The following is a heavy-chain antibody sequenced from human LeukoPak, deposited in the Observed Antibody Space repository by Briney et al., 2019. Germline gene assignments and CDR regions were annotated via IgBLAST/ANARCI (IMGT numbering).Heavy chain of an antibody. CDR3: ARDSSSWYRWFDP. CDR2: ISSSSTYI. D-gene: IGHD6-13*01. V-gene: IGHV3-21*01. CDR1: GFTFRSYS. J-gene: IGHJ5*02. Sequence: GGSLRLSCAASGFTFRSYSMIWVRQAPGKGLEWVSSISSSSTYIYYADSVKGRFTISRDNAKDSLYLQMNSPRAEDTAVYYCARDSSSWYRWFDPWGQGTLVTVSS.